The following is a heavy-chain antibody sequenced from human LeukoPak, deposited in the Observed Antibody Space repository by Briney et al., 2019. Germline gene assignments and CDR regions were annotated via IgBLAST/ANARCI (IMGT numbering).Heavy chain of an antibody. CDR1: GGSISSSSYY. Sequence: PSETLSLTCTVSGGSISSSSYYWGWIRQPPGKGLEWIGNIYYSGSTYYNPSLKSRVTISVDTSKNQFSLKLSSVTAADTAVYYCASHSQYYMDVWGKGTTVTVSS. J-gene: IGHJ6*03. CDR2: IYYSGST. V-gene: IGHV4-39*07. CDR3: ASHSQYYMDV.